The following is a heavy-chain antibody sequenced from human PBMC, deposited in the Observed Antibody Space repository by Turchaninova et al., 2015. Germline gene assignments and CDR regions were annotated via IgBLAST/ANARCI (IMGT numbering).Heavy chain of an antibody. V-gene: IGHV1-69*12. D-gene: IGHD3-22*01. Sequence: QVQLVQSGAGVKKPGSSLKVSCKASGGTFSTPAIIWVRQAPGQGLEWMGGISPIFGTANYAQKFQGRVTITADESTSTAYMELSSLRSEDTALYYCARGPDSSAYYYFYWGQGTLVTVSS. CDR1: GGTFSTPA. J-gene: IGHJ4*02. CDR2: ISPIFGTA. CDR3: ARGPDSSAYYYFY.